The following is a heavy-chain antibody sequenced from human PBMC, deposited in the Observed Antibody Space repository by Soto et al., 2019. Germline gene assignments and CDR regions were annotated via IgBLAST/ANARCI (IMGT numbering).Heavy chain of an antibody. Sequence: AVKVSCKASGYSFTSLDINWVRQTTGQGLEWMGGIIPIFGSANYARKFQGRVTITADESTRIASMELSSLRSEDTAVYYCARDRIATTGTRFVLGMDVWGQGTTVTVSS. J-gene: IGHJ6*02. CDR1: GYSFTSLD. V-gene: IGHV1-69*13. D-gene: IGHD6-13*01. CDR3: ARDRIATTGTRFVLGMDV. CDR2: IIPIFGSA.